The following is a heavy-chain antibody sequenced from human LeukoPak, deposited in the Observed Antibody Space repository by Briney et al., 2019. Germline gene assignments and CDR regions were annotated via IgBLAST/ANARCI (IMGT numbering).Heavy chain of an antibody. V-gene: IGHV3-30-3*01. J-gene: IGHJ3*02. CDR3: AKERRGENVWGSYRDAFDM. CDR2: ISDDGSRQ. CDR1: GCIFSKYA. D-gene: IGHD3-16*02. Sequence: PGGSLRLSCASSGCIFSKYAIDGGRQAPGRGRDWVAFISDDGSRQHYADSVTGRFTISRDNSNNTLYLQMNSMRAEDTAVYYCAKERRGENVWGSYRDAFDMWGQGTMVTVSS.